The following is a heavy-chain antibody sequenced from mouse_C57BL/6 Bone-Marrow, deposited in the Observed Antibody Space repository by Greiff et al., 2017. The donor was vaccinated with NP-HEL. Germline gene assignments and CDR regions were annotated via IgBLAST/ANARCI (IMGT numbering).Heavy chain of an antibody. CDR3: AGPYGSSFDY. CDR2: IHPNSGST. D-gene: IGHD1-1*01. V-gene: IGHV1-64*01. CDR1: GYTFTSYW. J-gene: IGHJ2*01. Sequence: QVQLKQPGAELVKPGASVKLSCKASGYTFTSYWMHWVKQRPGQGLEWIGMIHPNSGSTNYNEKFKSKATLTVDKSSSTAYLQLSSLTSDDSAVYYCAGPYGSSFDYWGQGTTLTVSS.